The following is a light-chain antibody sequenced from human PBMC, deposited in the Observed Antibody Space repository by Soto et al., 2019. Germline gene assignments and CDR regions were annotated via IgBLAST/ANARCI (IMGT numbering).Light chain of an antibody. J-gene: IGKJ3*01. CDR1: QSVSSN. CDR2: GAS. Sequence: EIVMTQSPATLSVSPGERATLSCRASQSVSSNLAWYQQKPGQAPRLLIYGASTSATGIPARFSGSGSGTEFTLTISNLQSEDFAVYYGQQYNNWPFTFGPGTKVDIK. V-gene: IGKV3-15*01. CDR3: QQYNNWPFT.